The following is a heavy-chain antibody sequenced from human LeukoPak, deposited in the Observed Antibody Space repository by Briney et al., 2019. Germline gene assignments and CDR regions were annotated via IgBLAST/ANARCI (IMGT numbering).Heavy chain of an antibody. CDR3: ARGYTYFDY. CDR2: ISSSGSTI. V-gene: IGHV3-48*03. CDR1: EFTFSSYE. Sequence: AGGSLRLSCAASEFTFSSYEMSWVRQAPGKGLECVSYISSSGSTIYYADSVKGRFTISRDNAKNSLYLQMNSLRAEDTAVYYCARGYTYFDYWGQGTLVTVSS. J-gene: IGHJ4*02. D-gene: IGHD5-12*01.